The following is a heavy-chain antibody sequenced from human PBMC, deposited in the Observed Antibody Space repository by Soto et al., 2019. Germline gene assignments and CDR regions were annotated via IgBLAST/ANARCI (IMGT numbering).Heavy chain of an antibody. J-gene: IGHJ2*01. CDR3: AHSRVEGIGFYWYFAL. D-gene: IGHD2-21*01. CDR2: IYWDDDK. V-gene: IGHV2-5*02. CDR1: GFSLSTSGVG. Sequence: QITLKESGPTLVKPTQTLTLTCTFSGFSLSTSGVGVGWIRQPPGKALEWLALIYWDDDKRYSPSLKSRLTITXXTXKXXVVLTMTNMDPVDTATYYCAHSRVEGIGFYWYFALWGRGTLVTVSS.